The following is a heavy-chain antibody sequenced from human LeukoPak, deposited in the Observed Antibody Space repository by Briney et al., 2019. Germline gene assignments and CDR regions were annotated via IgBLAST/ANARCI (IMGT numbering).Heavy chain of an antibody. J-gene: IGHJ5*02. V-gene: IGHV4-59*01. D-gene: IGHD3-22*01. CDR1: GGPIRSYY. Sequence: SETLSLTCTVSGGPIRSYYGSWIRQPPGKGREWIGYIYYSGSTNYNPSLKSRVTISVNTSKNQFSLKLSSVTAADTAVYYCARVLLSSGYPNWFDPWGQGTLVTVSS. CDR3: ARVLLSSGYPNWFDP. CDR2: IYYSGST.